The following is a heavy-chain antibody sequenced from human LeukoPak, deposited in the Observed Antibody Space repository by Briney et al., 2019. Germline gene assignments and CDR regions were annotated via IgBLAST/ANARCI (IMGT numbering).Heavy chain of an antibody. V-gene: IGHV3-23*01. D-gene: IGHD2-2*02. J-gene: IGHJ4*02. CDR1: GFTSSSYA. Sequence: GGSLRLXCAASGFTSSSYAMRWVRPAPGKGLEYVSAISGSCGSTYYADSVKGRFTISRDNSKNTLYLQVNSLRAEDTAVYYCAKDHSWGTKTDIVVVPAAILEDYWGQGTLVTVSS. CDR2: ISGSCGST. CDR3: AKDHSWGTKTDIVVVPAAILEDY.